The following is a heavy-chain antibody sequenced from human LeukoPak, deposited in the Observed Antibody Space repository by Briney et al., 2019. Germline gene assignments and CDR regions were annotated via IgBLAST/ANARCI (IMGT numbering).Heavy chain of an antibody. CDR2: IYYSGST. Sequence: LRLSCAASGFTFSSYAMSWVRQHPGKGLEWIGYIYYSGSTYYNPSLKSRVTISVDTSKNQFSLKLSSVTAADTAVYYCARDNERGYDFWSGYGMDVWGQGTTVTVSS. V-gene: IGHV4-31*02. CDR1: GFTFSSYA. CDR3: ARDNERGYDFWSGYGMDV. J-gene: IGHJ6*02. D-gene: IGHD3-3*01.